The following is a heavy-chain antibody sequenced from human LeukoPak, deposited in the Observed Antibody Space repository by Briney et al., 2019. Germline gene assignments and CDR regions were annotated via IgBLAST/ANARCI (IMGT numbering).Heavy chain of an antibody. CDR3: ARALSRDYYDSSGYDY. J-gene: IGHJ4*02. V-gene: IGHV4-31*03. CDR2: IYYSGST. CDR1: GGSISSGGYY. Sequence: SETLSLTCTVSGGSISSGGYYWSWIRQHPGKGLEWFGYIYYSGSTYYNPSLKSRVTISVDTSKNQFSLKLSSVTAADTAVYYCARALSRDYYDSSGYDYWGQGTLVTVSS. D-gene: IGHD3-22*01.